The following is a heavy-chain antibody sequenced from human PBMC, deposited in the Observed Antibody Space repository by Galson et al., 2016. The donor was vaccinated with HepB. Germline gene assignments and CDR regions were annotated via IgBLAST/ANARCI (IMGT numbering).Heavy chain of an antibody. CDR3: ASALGVHDYYGMDV. V-gene: IGHV3-48*02. CDR2: ISRDSITI. CDR1: GFTFCSYS. Sequence: SLRLSCAASGFTFCSYSMNWVRQAPGKGLEWVSYISRDSITIDYADSVKGRFTISRDNAKNSLYLQMNSLRDEDTAVYYCASALGVHDYYGMDVWGQGTTVTVSS. J-gene: IGHJ6*02. D-gene: IGHD1-1*01.